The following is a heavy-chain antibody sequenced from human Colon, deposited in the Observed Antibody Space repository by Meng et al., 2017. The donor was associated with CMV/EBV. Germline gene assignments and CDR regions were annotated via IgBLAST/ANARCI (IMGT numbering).Heavy chain of an antibody. D-gene: IGHD1-26*01. J-gene: IGHJ4*02. CDR1: GYTFGAHW. V-gene: IGHV5-51*01. Sequence: KVSCKTSGYTFGAHWIGWVRQMPGEDLQWMGMIHCGDSRTIYNPVFEGHVTISVDKSISVAYLQWTSLQTSDTAMYYCARHWDASWFGYWGQGTLVTVSS. CDR2: IHCGDSRT. CDR3: ARHWDASWFGY.